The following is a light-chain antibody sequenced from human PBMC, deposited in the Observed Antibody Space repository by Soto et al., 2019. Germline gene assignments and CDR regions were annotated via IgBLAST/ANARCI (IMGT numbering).Light chain of an antibody. CDR3: QQYGSSPVYT. CDR1: QSVSSSY. Sequence: EIVLTQSPGTLSLSPGEGATLSCRASQSVSSSYLAWYQQKSGQAPRLLIYGTSSRATGIPDRFSGSGSGTDFTLTISRLEPEDFAVYYCQQYGSSPVYTFGQGTKVQIK. J-gene: IGKJ2*01. CDR2: GTS. V-gene: IGKV3-20*01.